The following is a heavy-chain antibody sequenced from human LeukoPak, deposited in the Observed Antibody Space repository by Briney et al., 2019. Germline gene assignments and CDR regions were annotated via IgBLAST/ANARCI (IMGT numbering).Heavy chain of an antibody. CDR3: VRDFDWGPDY. D-gene: IGHD3-9*01. CDR1: GFTFTYHY. J-gene: IGHJ4*02. V-gene: IGHV1-2*02. Sequence: ASVKVSCKASGFTFTYHYMHWVRQVPGQGLEWMGWINGNSGATFYAQKFQDRITVTRDKSISTMYLELNRLTTDDTAVYYCVRDFDWGPDYWGQGTLVAVSS. CDR2: INGNSGAT.